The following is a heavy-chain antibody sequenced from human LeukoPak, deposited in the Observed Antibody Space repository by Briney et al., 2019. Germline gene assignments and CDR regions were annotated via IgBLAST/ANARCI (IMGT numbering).Heavy chain of an antibody. V-gene: IGHV1-69*04. D-gene: IGHD3-22*01. CDR3: ASSHYDSSGYPRPDP. Sequence: SVKVSCKASGGTFSSYAISWVRQAPGQGLEWMGRIIPILGIANYAQKFQGRVTITADKSTSTAYMELSSLRSEDTAVYCCASSHYDSSGYPRPDPWGQGTLVTVSS. J-gene: IGHJ5*02. CDR2: IIPILGIA. CDR1: GGTFSSYA.